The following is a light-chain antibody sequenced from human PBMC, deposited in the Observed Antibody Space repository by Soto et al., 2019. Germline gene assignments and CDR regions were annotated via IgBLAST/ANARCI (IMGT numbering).Light chain of an antibody. Sequence: DIQMTQSPSSLSASVGDRVTITCRASQSISNYLNWYQQKPGKAPKLLIYAASSMQSGVPSRFSGSGSETDFTLTISSLQPDDSETYYCQQSFSPLWTFGQGTKVEV. V-gene: IGKV1-39*01. J-gene: IGKJ1*01. CDR2: AAS. CDR3: QQSFSPLWT. CDR1: QSISNY.